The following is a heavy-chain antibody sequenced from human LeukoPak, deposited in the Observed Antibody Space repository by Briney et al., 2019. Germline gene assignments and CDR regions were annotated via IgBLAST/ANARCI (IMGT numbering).Heavy chain of an antibody. Sequence: GASVKVSCKTSGYRFITFGINWVRQAPGQGLEWMGWINPYNGNRYYAKKFQGRFNMTTDTSTSTVYLELQTLTSDDTAVYYCAVASFEGIAVAKQWGQGTLATVSS. D-gene: IGHD6-19*01. CDR3: AVASFEGIAVAKQ. J-gene: IGHJ4*02. V-gene: IGHV1-18*01. CDR1: GYRFITFG. CDR2: INPYNGNR.